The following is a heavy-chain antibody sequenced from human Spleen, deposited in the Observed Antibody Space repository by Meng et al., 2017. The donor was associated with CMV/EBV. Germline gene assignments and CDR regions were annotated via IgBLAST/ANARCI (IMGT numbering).Heavy chain of an antibody. J-gene: IGHJ5*02. CDR2: IITIFGTA. CDR3: ASIWGGIVAP. D-gene: IGHD3-16*02. V-gene: IGHV1-69*05. CDR1: GGTFSSYA. Sequence: VSCKDYGGTFSSYAISWVRQAPGQGLEWMGGIITIFGTANYAQKFQGRVTITTDESTSTAYMELSSLRSEDTAVYYCASIWGGIVAPWGQGTLVTVSS.